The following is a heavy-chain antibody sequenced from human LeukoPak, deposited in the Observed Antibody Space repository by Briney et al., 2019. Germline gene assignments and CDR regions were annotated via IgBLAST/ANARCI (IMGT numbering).Heavy chain of an antibody. V-gene: IGHV4-34*01. Sequence: PSETLSLTCAVYGGSFSGYYWSWIRQPPGKGLEWIGEINHSGSTNYNPSLKSRVTISVDTSKNQFSLKLSSVTAADTAVYYCAKRRGGSGSYYHYYYYYMDVWGKGTTVTISS. D-gene: IGHD3-10*01. CDR1: GGSFSGYY. CDR3: AKRRGGSGSYYHYYYYYMDV. CDR2: INHSGST. J-gene: IGHJ6*03.